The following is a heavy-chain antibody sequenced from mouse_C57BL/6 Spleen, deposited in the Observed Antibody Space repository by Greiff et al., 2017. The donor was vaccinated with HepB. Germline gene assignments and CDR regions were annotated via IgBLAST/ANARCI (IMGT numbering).Heavy chain of an antibody. CDR2: ISSGSSTI. CDR1: GFTFSDYG. D-gene: IGHD2-2*01. Sequence: EVKLVESGGGLVKPGGSLKLSCAASGFTFSDYGMHWVRQAPEKGLEWVAYISSGSSTIYYADTVKGRFTISRDNAKNTLFLQMTSLRSEDTAMYYCARRSMVTTGDYFDYWGQGTTLTVSS. V-gene: IGHV5-17*01. CDR3: ARRSMVTTGDYFDY. J-gene: IGHJ2*01.